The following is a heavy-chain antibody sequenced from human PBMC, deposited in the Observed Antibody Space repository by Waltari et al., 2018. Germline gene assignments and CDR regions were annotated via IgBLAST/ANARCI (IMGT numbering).Heavy chain of an antibody. D-gene: IGHD2-8*01. CDR1: GYSISSGYY. V-gene: IGHV4-38-2*02. CDR3: ARDFGTNFWYFDL. J-gene: IGHJ2*01. Sequence: QVQLQESGPGLVKPSETRSLTCAVSGYSISSGYYWGWIRQPPGKGLEWIGSIDQSGSTYYNPSLKSRVTMSVDTSKSQFSLRLSSVTAADTAVYSCARDFGTNFWYFDLWGRGTLVTVSS. CDR2: IDQSGST.